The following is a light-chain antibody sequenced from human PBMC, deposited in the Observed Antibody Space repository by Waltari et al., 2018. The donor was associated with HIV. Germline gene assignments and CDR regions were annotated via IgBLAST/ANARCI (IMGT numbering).Light chain of an antibody. V-gene: IGLV1-47*01. CDR1: SSNIGLYH. Sequence: QSVLTQPPSASGTPGQRVTISCSGGSSNIGLYHVYCYQQFPGTAPNLLIYRDNQRPLGVPDRFSGSKSGTSASLVISGLRSEDEADYYCAAWDDRLSGLFGGGTKVTVL. CDR3: AAWDDRLSGL. CDR2: RDN. J-gene: IGLJ2*01.